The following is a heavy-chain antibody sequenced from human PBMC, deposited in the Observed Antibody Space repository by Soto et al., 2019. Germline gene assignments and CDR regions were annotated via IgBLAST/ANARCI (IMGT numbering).Heavy chain of an antibody. Sequence: SETLSITCTVYARSFSTYYLSWIRQPPGKGLEWIGYIYYSGSTNYNPSLKSRVTISVDTSKNQFSLKLSSVTAADTAVYYCAREQQLVLSGAWFDPWGQGTLVTVSS. CDR1: ARSFSTYY. CDR2: IYYSGST. CDR3: AREQQLVLSGAWFDP. D-gene: IGHD6-13*01. J-gene: IGHJ5*02. V-gene: IGHV4-59*01.